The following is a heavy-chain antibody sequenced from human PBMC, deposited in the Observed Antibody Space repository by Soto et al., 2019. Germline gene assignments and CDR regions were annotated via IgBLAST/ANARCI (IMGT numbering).Heavy chain of an antibody. D-gene: IGHD3-10*01. CDR3: AKDRGVRYQPTRKYFDY. J-gene: IGHJ4*02. CDR2: ISTDSSRA. Sequence: PGGSLRLSCAASGFTFNTFEMSWVRQAPGRGLEWVSFISTDSSRAYYADSVKGRFTISRDNSKNTLYLQMNSLRAEDTAVYYCAKDRGVRYQPTRKYFDYWGQGTLVTVSS. V-gene: IGHV3-23*01. CDR1: GFTFNTFE.